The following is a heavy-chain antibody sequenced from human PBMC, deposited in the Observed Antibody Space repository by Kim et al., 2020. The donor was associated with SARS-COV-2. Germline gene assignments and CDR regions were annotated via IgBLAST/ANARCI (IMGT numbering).Heavy chain of an antibody. CDR1: GYTFTGYY. CDR3: ARDRALYDKDYYYGMDV. J-gene: IGHJ6*02. D-gene: IGHD3-22*01. Sequence: ASVKVSCKASGYTFTGYYMHWVRQAPGQGLEWMGRINPNSGGTNYAQKFQGRVTMTRDTSISTAYMELSRLRSDDTAVYYCARDRALYDKDYYYGMDVWGQGTTVTVSS. CDR2: INPNSGGT. V-gene: IGHV1-2*06.